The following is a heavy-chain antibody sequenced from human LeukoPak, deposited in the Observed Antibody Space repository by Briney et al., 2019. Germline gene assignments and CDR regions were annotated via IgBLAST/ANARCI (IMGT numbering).Heavy chain of an antibody. V-gene: IGHV4-39*02. Sequence: PSETLSLTCTVSGGSISSSSYYWGWIRQPPGKGLEWIGSIYYSGSTYYNPSLRSRVTISVDTSKNQFSLKLSSVTAADTAVYYCARARQPRAFDIWGQGTMVTVSS. CDR1: GGSISSSSYY. CDR3: ARARQPRAFDI. J-gene: IGHJ3*02. D-gene: IGHD6-13*01. CDR2: IYYSGST.